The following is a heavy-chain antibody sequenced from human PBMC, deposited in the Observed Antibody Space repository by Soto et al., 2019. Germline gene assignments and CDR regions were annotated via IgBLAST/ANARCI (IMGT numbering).Heavy chain of an antibody. CDR2: IYYSGST. V-gene: IGHV4-39*07. CDR1: GGSISSSSYY. D-gene: IGHD3-16*01. CDR3: ARGLGGGQDTYFYYGLGG. J-gene: IGHJ6*04. Sequence: SETVSLTCTFSGGSISSSSYYWSWILHPPGKGLEWIGSIYYSGSTYYNPSLKSRVTISVDTSKNQFSLKLSSVTAADTAVYNCARGLGGGQDTYFYYGLGGWGKGTTVTAAS.